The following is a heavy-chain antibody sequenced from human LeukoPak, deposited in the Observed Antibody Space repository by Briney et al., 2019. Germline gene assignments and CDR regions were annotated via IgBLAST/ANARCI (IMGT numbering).Heavy chain of an antibody. D-gene: IGHD3-3*01. CDR2: VYTSGST. V-gene: IGHV4-4*07. Sequence: SETLSLTCTVSGGSFSNYYWSWIRQPAGKGLEWIGRVYTSGSTNYNPSLKSRVTISVDTSKNQFSLKLSSVTAADTAVYYCARDVFWSGFSYWGQGTLVTVSS. J-gene: IGHJ4*02. CDR1: GGSFSNYY. CDR3: ARDVFWSGFSY.